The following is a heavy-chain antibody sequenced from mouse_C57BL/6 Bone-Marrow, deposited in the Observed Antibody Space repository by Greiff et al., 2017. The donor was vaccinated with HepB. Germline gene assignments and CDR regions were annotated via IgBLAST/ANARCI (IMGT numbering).Heavy chain of an antibody. J-gene: IGHJ4*01. Sequence: EVKVEESGGGLVQPGGSMKLSCVASGFTFSNYWMNWVRQSPEKGLEWVAQIRLKSDNYATHYAESVKGRFTISRDDSKSSVYLQMNNLRAEDTGIYYCTDRIYYYGSSSSYYAMDYWGQGTSVTVSS. CDR1: GFTFSNYW. D-gene: IGHD1-1*01. CDR3: TDRIYYYGSSSSYYAMDY. CDR2: IRLKSDNYAT. V-gene: IGHV6-3*01.